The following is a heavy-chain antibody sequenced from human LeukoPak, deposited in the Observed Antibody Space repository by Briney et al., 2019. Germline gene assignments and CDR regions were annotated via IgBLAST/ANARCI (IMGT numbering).Heavy chain of an antibody. V-gene: IGHV4-34*01. CDR2: INHSGST. CDR1: GGSFSGYY. J-gene: IGHJ5*02. CDR3: ARWANWNHDH. D-gene: IGHD1-1*01. Sequence: SETLSLTCAVYGGSFSGYYWSWIRQPPGKGLEWIGEINHSGSTNYNPSLKSRVTISVDTSKNQFSLKLTSVTAADTAAYYCARWANWNHDHWGQGTLVTVSS.